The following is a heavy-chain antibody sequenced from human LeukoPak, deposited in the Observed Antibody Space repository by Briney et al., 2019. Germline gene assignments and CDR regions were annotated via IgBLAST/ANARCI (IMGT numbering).Heavy chain of an antibody. CDR2: INTNTGNT. CDR3: ARPRSSYYDFWTRYYTDNYYYYYIDF. D-gene: IGHD3-3*01. Sequence: ASPKDSSKASGYTLTSYAMSWVPQAPRQGLGWMGWINTNTGNTTNAQGFTGRFFFSLDTSVSTPYLQICSPKAQDTALFYCARPRSSYYDFWTRYYTDNYYYYYIDFWGKGTTVTVSS. J-gene: IGHJ6*03. CDR1: GYTLTSYA. V-gene: IGHV7-4-1*01.